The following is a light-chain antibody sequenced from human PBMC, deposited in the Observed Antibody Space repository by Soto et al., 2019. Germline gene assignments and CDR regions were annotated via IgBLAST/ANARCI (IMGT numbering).Light chain of an antibody. CDR3: QQYNSYYRYT. J-gene: IGKJ2*01. V-gene: IGKV1-5*01. CDR1: QSISSW. CDR2: EAS. Sequence: DIQMTQSPSTLSASVGDRVTITCRASQSISSWLAWYQQIPGKAPKLLIYEASRLESGVPSRFSSSGTRTEFTLTISSLQPDDFAANYCQQYNSYYRYTFGQRTKLEIK.